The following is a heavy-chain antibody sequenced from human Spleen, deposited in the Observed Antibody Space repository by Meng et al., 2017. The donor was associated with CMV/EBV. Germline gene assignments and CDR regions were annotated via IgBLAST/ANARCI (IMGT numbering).Heavy chain of an antibody. CDR2: ISGESSYI. CDR3: ARGHGRDPQPMDV. CDR1: GFSFSSYN. V-gene: IGHV3-21*01. D-gene: IGHD4-17*01. J-gene: IGHJ6*02. Sequence: GGFLRLSCAASGFSFSSYNMNWVRQAPGKGLEWVSCISGESSYIDDADSVKGRFIISRDNDRDSLYLQMNSLRVEDTAVYYCARGHGRDPQPMDVWGQGTTVTVSS.